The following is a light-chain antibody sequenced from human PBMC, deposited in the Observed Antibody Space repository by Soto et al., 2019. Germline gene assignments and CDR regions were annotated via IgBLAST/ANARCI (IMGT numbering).Light chain of an antibody. CDR2: DAS. CDR1: QTVGRY. CDR3: QQRLHWPIT. Sequence: EIVLTQSPATLSLSPGDRVTLSCRASQTVGRYFSWYQHSPGQGPRLLVYDASNRATGIPARFSGSGSETDFTLTISSREPEDFAVYYCQQRLHWPITFGQGTRLEIK. J-gene: IGKJ5*01. V-gene: IGKV3-11*01.